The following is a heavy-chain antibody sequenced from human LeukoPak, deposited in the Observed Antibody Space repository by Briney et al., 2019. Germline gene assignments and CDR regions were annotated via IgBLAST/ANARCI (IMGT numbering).Heavy chain of an antibody. D-gene: IGHD3-3*01. CDR1: GFTFSSYA. V-gene: IGHV3-30*01. Sequence: GGSLRLSCAASGFTFSSYAMHWVRQAPGKGLEWVAVISYDGSNKYYADSVKGRFTISRDNSKNTLYLQMNSLRAEDTAVYYCARAHYDFWSGYSIYMDAWGKGTTVTVSS. CDR3: ARAHYDFWSGYSIYMDA. CDR2: ISYDGSNK. J-gene: IGHJ6*03.